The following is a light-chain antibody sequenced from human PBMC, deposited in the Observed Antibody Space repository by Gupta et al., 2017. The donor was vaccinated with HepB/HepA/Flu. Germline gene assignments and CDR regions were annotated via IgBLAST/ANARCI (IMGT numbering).Light chain of an antibody. J-gene: IGKJ4*01. CDR2: AAS. Sequence: AIRMTQSPSSFSASTGDSVTITCRASQGISSYLAWYQQKPGKAPKLLIYAASTLQSGVPSRFSGSGSGTDFTLTISCLQSEDFATYYCQQYYSYPATFGGGTKVEIK. V-gene: IGKV1-8*01. CDR1: QGISSY. CDR3: QQYYSYPAT.